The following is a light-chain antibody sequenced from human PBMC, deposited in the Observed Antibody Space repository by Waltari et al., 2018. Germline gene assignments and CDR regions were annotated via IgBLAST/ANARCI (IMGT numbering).Light chain of an antibody. CDR1: SSDIGGYYY. V-gene: IGLV2-14*03. CDR2: DVS. J-gene: IGLJ2*01. CDR3: SSYMDSSTLEL. Sequence: QSALTQPASVSGSPGQSITISCTGTSSDIGGYYYVSWYQQVPGKAPKLMIYDVSNRPSGVSSRFSGSKSGNTASLTISGLQAEDEADYFCSSYMDSSTLELFGGGTSLTVL.